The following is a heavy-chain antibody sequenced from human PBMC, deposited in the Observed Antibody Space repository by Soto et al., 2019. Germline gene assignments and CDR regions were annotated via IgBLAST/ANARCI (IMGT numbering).Heavy chain of an antibody. CDR3: ARSRGQILRYFDWLDP. J-gene: IGHJ5*02. CDR1: GGSFSGYY. V-gene: IGHV4-34*01. Sequence: QVQLQQWGAGLLKPSETLSLTCAVYGGSFSGYYWSWIRQPPGKGLEWIGEINHSGSTNYTPSLKARVTISVDTSKNQFSLKLSSVTAADTAVYYCARSRGQILRYFDWLDPWGQGTLVTVSS. CDR2: INHSGST. D-gene: IGHD3-9*01.